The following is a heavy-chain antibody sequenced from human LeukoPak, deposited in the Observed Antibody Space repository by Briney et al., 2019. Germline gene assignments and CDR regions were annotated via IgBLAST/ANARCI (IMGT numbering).Heavy chain of an antibody. Sequence: SETLSLTCTVSGGSISSGEYYWSWIRQPPGKGLEYIGYINFSGSTSYNPSLKGRLTISVGTSKNQFSLKLSSVTAADTAVYYCARAPVGYCSGGTCKRYFDYWGQGTLVTVSS. D-gene: IGHD2-15*01. CDR3: ARAPVGYCSGGTCKRYFDY. CDR2: INFSGST. V-gene: IGHV4-30-4*01. J-gene: IGHJ4*02. CDR1: GGSISSGEYY.